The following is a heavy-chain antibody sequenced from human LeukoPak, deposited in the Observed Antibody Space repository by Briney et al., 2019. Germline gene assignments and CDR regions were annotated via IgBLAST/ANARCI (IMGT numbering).Heavy chain of an antibody. CDR3: AKDGGSFFDY. CDR1: GLTFSNYG. J-gene: IGHJ4*02. D-gene: IGHD3-3*01. V-gene: IGHV3-30*02. Sequence: GGSMRLSCAVSGLTFSNYGMHWVRQAPGKGLEWVAFIHYDESIKHYVDSVKGRFTISRDTAKNTLYLQMNSLRAEDTAVYYCAKDGGSFFDYWGQGTLVTVSS. CDR2: IHYDESIK.